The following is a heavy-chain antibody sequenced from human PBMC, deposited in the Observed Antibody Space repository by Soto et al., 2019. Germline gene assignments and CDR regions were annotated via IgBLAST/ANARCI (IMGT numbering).Heavy chain of an antibody. V-gene: IGHV3-23*01. Sequence: GGSLRLSCAASGFTFSSYAMSWVRQAPGKGLEWVSAISGSGGSTYYADSVKGRFTISRDNSKNTLYLQMNSLRAEDTAVYYCAKGPYQLPSSYFDYWGQGTLVTVSA. CDR2: ISGSGGST. CDR1: GFTFSSYA. J-gene: IGHJ4*02. CDR3: AKGPYQLPSSYFDY. D-gene: IGHD2-2*01.